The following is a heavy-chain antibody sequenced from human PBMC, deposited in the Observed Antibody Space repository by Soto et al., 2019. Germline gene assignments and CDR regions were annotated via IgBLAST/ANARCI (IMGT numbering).Heavy chain of an antibody. CDR2: INHSGST. Sequence: QVQLQQWGAGLLKPSETLSLTCAVYGGSFSGYYWSWIRQPPGKGLEWIGEINHSGSTNYNPSLKSRVTISVDTSKNQFSLKLSSVTAADTAVYYCARGTAAAGMGNWFDPWGQGTLVTVSS. V-gene: IGHV4-34*01. J-gene: IGHJ5*02. CDR1: GGSFSGYY. CDR3: ARGTAAAGMGNWFDP. D-gene: IGHD6-13*01.